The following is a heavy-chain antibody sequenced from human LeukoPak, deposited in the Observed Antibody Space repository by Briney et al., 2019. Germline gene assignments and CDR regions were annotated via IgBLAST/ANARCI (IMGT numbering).Heavy chain of an antibody. CDR1: GYTFTSYA. Sequence: ASVKVSCKASGYTFTSYAMNWVRQAPGQGLEWMGWINTNTGNPTYAQGFTGRFVFSLDTSVSTAYLQISSLKAEDTAVYYCATSPSPLNSSGWYGVGRNFDYWGQGTLVTVSS. CDR2: INTNTGNP. J-gene: IGHJ4*02. D-gene: IGHD6-19*01. V-gene: IGHV7-4-1*02. CDR3: ATSPSPLNSSGWYGVGRNFDY.